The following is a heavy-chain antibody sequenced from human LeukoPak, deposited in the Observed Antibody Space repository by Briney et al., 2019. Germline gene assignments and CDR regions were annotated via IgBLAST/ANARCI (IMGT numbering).Heavy chain of an antibody. Sequence: ASVKVSCKASGYTFTSYGISWVRQAPGQGLEWMGWISAYNGNTNYAQKLQGRVTMTTDTSTSTAYMELRSLRSDDTAVYYCARDSVADSSGYYNAEYFQHWGQGTLVTVS. CDR2: ISAYNGNT. V-gene: IGHV1-18*01. CDR1: GYTFTSYG. D-gene: IGHD3-22*01. CDR3: ARDSVADSSGYYNAEYFQH. J-gene: IGHJ1*01.